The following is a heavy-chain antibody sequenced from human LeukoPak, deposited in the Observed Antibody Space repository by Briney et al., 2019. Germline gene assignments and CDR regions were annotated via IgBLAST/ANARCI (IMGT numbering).Heavy chain of an antibody. J-gene: IGHJ3*02. CDR1: GITACRDA. Sequence: PGGALRLSCAASGITACRDAMTWVRQAPGKGIGWVSSISGSGGRTIYADYVKGLFTISRDNSKNTLYLQMNSLRAEDTALYHCAKGPNGVYIGAFDMWGQGTMVTVSS. CDR3: AKGPNGVYIGAFDM. D-gene: IGHD2-8*01. V-gene: IGHV3-23*01. CDR2: ISGSGGRT.